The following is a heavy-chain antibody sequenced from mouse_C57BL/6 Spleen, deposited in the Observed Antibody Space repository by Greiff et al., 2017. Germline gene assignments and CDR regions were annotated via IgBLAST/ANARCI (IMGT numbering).Heavy chain of an antibody. CDR3: ASSSGYLYYFDY. J-gene: IGHJ2*01. V-gene: IGHV3-6*01. D-gene: IGHD3-2*02. CDR2: ISYDGSN. CDR1: GYSITSGYY. Sequence: EVKLMESGPGLVKPSQSLSLTCSVTGYSITSGYYWNWIRQFPGNKLEWMGYISYDGSNNYNPSLKNRISITRDTSKNQFFLKLNSVTTEDTATYYCASSSGYLYYFDYWGQGTTLTVSS.